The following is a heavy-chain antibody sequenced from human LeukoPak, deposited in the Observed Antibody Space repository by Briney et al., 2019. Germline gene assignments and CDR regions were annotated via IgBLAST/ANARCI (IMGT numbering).Heavy chain of an antibody. CDR3: ARADQLRWFGDPRRPYYYGLDV. CDR1: GYRFADYW. J-gene: IGHJ6*02. Sequence: GGALEISCKASGYRFADYWIGWVRQMAGKGLEWVGIIYPGDSDTRYSPSFHGQVTISADKSISPAYLQWTSLKASDTAIYYCARADQLRWFGDPRRPYYYGLDVWGQGTTVTVSS. CDR2: IYPGDSDT. D-gene: IGHD3-10*01. V-gene: IGHV5-51*01.